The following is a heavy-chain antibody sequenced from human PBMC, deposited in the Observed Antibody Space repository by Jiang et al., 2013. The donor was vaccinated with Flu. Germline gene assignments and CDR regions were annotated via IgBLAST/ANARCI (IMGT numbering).Heavy chain of an antibody. D-gene: IGHD3-10*01. Sequence: GAEVKKPGASVRVSCKTSGYTFSDYYIHWVRQAPGQGLEWMGWIDPKRNDRKYAQKFQGRVTLTRDTSTRTVYMEMTRLTSDDTAVYYCARRGYMDFWGKGTTVIVSS. V-gene: IGHV1-2*02. CDR3: ARRGYMDF. CDR2: IDPKRNDR. J-gene: IGHJ6*03. CDR1: GYTFSDYY.